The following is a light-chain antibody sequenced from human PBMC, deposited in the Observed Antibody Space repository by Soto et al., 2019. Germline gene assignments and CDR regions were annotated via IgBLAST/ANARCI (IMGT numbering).Light chain of an antibody. Sequence: EIVLTQSPGTLSLSPGERATLSCRASQSVSSSYFAWYQQKPGQAPRLLIYGASSRATGIPDRFSGSASGTDFTLTISRLEPEDFAVYYCQQYATSFGGGTKVDIK. CDR2: GAS. CDR1: QSVSSSY. CDR3: QQYATS. J-gene: IGKJ4*01. V-gene: IGKV3-20*01.